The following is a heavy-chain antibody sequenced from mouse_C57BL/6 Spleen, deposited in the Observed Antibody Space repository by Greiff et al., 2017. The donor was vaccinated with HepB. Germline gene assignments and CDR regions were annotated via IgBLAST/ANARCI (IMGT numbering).Heavy chain of an antibody. CDR2: IYPRSGNT. CDR3: AHYGSSYGYFDV. V-gene: IGHV1-81*01. CDR1: GYTFTSYG. J-gene: IGHJ1*03. D-gene: IGHD1-1*01. Sequence: VKLQESGAELARPGASVKLSCKASGYTFTSYGISWVKQRTGQGLEWIGEIYPRSGNTYYNEKFKGKATLTADKSSSTAYMELRSLTSEDSAVYFCAHYGSSYGYFDVWGTGTTVTVSS.